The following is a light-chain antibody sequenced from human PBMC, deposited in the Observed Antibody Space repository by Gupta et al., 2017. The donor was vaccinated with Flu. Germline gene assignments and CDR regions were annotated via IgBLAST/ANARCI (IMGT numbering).Light chain of an antibody. CDR2: EVS. V-gene: IGLV2-14*01. Sequence: QSALTQPASVSGSTGQSITISCTGTSSDVGGYNYVSWYQQYPGKAPKLMIYEVSNRPSGVSNRFSGSKSANTASLTISGLQAEDEANYYCSSYTSSSTWVFGGGTKLTVL. CDR3: SSYTSSSTWV. J-gene: IGLJ3*02. CDR1: SSDVGGYNY.